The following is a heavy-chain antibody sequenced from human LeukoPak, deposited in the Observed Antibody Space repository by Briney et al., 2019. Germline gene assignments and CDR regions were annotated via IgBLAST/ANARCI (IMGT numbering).Heavy chain of an antibody. CDR3: ARDTYYYDSSGQEGGHAFDI. V-gene: IGHV1-8*01. CDR1: GYTFTSYD. J-gene: IGHJ3*02. Sequence: ASVKVSCKASGYTFTSYDINWVRQATGQGLEWMGWMNPNSGNTGYAQKFQGRVTMTRNTSISTAYMELSSLRSEDTAVYYCARDTYYYDSSGQEGGHAFDIWGQGTMVTVSS. D-gene: IGHD3-22*01. CDR2: MNPNSGNT.